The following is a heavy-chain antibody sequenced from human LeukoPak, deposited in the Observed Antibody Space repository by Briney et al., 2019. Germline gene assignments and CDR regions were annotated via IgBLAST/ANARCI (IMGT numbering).Heavy chain of an antibody. CDR3: ARDVQVIGNTVTTEYYFDY. Sequence: PGGSLRFSCAASGFTFSSYSMNWVRQAPGKGLEWVSYFSSSSSTIYYADSVKGRFTISRDNAKNSLYLQMNSLRAEDTAVYYCARDVQVIGNTVTTEYYFDYWGQGTLVTVSS. D-gene: IGHD4-17*01. V-gene: IGHV3-48*01. CDR2: FSSSSSTI. J-gene: IGHJ4*02. CDR1: GFTFSSYS.